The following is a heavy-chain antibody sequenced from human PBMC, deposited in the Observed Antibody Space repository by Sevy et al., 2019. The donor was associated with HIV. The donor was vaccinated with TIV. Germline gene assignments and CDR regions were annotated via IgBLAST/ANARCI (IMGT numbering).Heavy chain of an antibody. CDR3: ARDPAFSGGTCLDY. V-gene: IGHV3-21*01. CDR1: QFTFSSYS. D-gene: IGHD2-15*01. Sequence: GGSLRLSCAASQFTFSSYSMNWVRQAPGKGLEWVSSISSTSSYIYYADSVKGRFTISRDNAKNSLYLQMNSLRAEDTAVYYCARDPAFSGGTCLDYWGQGTLVTVSS. J-gene: IGHJ4*02. CDR2: ISSTSSYI.